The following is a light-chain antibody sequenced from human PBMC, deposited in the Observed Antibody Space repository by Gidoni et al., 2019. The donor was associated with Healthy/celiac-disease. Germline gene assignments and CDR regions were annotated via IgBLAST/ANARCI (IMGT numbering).Light chain of an antibody. CDR1: QCISSY. V-gene: IGKV1-39*01. CDR2: AAS. Sequence: IQMPQSPSSLSASVGDRVTITCRASQCISSYLNWYQQKPGKAPKLLIYAASSLQSGVPSRFSGCGSVLDFTLTSMSLQPLDFSTCHWQQSYSTLTFGGGTKVDIK. CDR3: QQSYSTLT. J-gene: IGKJ4*01.